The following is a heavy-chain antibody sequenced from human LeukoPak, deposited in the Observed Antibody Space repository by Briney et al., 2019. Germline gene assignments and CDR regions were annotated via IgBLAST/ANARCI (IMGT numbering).Heavy chain of an antibody. V-gene: IGHV4-39*01. Sequence: PSETLSLTCTVSGGSISSSTSYWGWIRQPPGKGLEWIGSSYYSGSTYYNPSLKSRVTISVDTSKNQFSLKLSSVTAADTAVYYCARRDCGGDCYSGVKIDYWGQGTLVTVSS. CDR3: ARRDCGGDCYSGVKIDY. CDR1: GGSISSSTSY. J-gene: IGHJ4*02. D-gene: IGHD2-21*01. CDR2: SYYSGST.